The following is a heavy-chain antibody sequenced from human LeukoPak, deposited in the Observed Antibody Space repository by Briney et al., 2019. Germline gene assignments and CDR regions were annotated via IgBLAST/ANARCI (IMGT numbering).Heavy chain of an antibody. Sequence: SETLSLTCGVCGGSFSGYYWSWIRQPPGKGLEWIGEVNHSGSANYNPSLKSRVTISVDTSKAQFSLKLSSVTAADTAVYYCARGIVLLVAACFDPWGQGTLVTVSS. CDR1: GGSFSGYY. CDR2: VNHSGSA. J-gene: IGHJ5*02. V-gene: IGHV4-34*01. D-gene: IGHD2-15*01. CDR3: ARGIVLLVAACFDP.